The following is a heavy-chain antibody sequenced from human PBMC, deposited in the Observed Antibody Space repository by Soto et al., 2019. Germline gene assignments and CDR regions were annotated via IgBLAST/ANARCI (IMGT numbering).Heavy chain of an antibody. Sequence: EVQLVESGGGLVQPGGSLRLSCEASGFRFTRHWMSWVRQAPGKGLEWVANVNQDGSQSYLVDSVKGRFISSRDNNKNSLYLQLSSLRAEDTAVYYCVRDGIGGWHFDSWGQGTLVTVSS. CDR1: GFRFTRHW. J-gene: IGHJ4*02. CDR2: VNQDGSQS. D-gene: IGHD6-19*01. V-gene: IGHV3-7*01. CDR3: VRDGIGGWHFDS.